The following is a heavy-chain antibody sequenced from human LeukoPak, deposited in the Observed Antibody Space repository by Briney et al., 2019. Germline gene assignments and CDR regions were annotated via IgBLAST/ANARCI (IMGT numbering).Heavy chain of an antibody. CDR3: AREGAGTTDH. D-gene: IGHD1-1*01. CDR1: GFTFNSYS. CDR2: ISSSSSYI. V-gene: IGHV3-21*01. J-gene: IGHJ5*02. Sequence: GGSLSLSCAASGFTFNSYSMNWVRQAPGKGLEWVSSISSSSSYIYYADSVKGRFTISRDNAKNSLSLQMNSLRAEDTAVYYCAREGAGTTDHWGQGTLVTVSS.